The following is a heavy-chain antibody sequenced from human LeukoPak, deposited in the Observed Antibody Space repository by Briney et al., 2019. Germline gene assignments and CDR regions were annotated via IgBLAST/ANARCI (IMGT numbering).Heavy chain of an antibody. CDR3: ARSLLRYFDWPLRY. V-gene: IGHV1-2*02. D-gene: IGHD3-9*01. CDR2: INPNSGGT. Sequence: ASVKVSCKASGYTFTGYYMHWVRQAPGQGLEWMGWINPNSGGTNYAQKFQGRVTMTRDTSTSTVYMELSSLRSEDTAVYYCARSLLRYFDWPLRYWGQGTLVTVSS. CDR1: GYTFTGYY. J-gene: IGHJ4*02.